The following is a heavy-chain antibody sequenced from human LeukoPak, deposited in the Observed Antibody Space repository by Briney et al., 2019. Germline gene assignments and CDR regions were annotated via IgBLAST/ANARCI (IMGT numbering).Heavy chain of an antibody. D-gene: IGHD3-10*01. CDR1: GFTFDDYA. CDR3: AKEHSPYGSGSYYNAGYYYMDV. V-gene: IGHV3-43D*03. Sequence: GGSLRLSCAASGFTFDDYAMHWVRQAPGKGLEWVSLISWDGGSTYYADSVKGRFTISRDNSKNSLYLQMNSLRAEDTALYYCAKEHSPYGSGSYYNAGYYYMDVWGKGTTVTVSS. CDR2: ISWDGGST. J-gene: IGHJ6*03.